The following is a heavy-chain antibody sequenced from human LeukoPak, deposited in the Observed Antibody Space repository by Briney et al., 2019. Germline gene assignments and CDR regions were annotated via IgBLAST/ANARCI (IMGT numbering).Heavy chain of an antibody. J-gene: IGHJ6*04. D-gene: IGHD3-10*02. CDR3: AELGITMIGGV. CDR2: ISSSGSTI. CDR1: GLTFSNAW. V-gene: IGHV3-11*04. Sequence: GGSLRHSCAASGLTFSNAWISWVRQAPGKGLEWVSYISSSGSTIYYADSVKGRFTISRDNAKNSLYLQMNSLRAEDTAVYYCAELGITMIGGVWGKGTTVTISS.